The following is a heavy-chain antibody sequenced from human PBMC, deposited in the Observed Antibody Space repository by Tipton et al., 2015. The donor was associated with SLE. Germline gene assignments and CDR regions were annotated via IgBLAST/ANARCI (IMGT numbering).Heavy chain of an antibody. J-gene: IGHJ4*02. CDR3: VKEGRLWEEGDFDY. Sequence: TLSLTCTVSGGSISSNYWSWIRQPAGKGLEWIGRIYSSGSTNYNPSLKSRVTMSVDTSKNQFSLMLTSVTAADTAVYYCVKEGRLWEEGDFDYWGQGTLVTVSS. V-gene: IGHV4-4*07. D-gene: IGHD1-26*01. CDR1: GGSISSNY. CDR2: IYSSGST.